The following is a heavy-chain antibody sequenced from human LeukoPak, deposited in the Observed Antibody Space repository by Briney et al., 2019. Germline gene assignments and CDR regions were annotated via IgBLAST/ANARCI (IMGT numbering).Heavy chain of an antibody. J-gene: IGHJ4*02. CDR1: GLTFNKYW. D-gene: IGHD3-10*01. V-gene: IGHV3-7*01. Sequence: GGSLRLSCAVSGLTFNKYWMTWVRQAPGKGPEWVATIKEDGTEKHYVGSVKGRFTISRDNAKNSLYLQLNSLRTEGTALYYCASRGDLSWFGAVRHWGQGTLVTVSS. CDR2: IKEDGTEK. CDR3: ASRGDLSWFGAVRH.